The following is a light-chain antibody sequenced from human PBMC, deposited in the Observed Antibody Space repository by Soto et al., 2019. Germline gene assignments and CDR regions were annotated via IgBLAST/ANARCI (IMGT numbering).Light chain of an antibody. CDR3: QKYNQWPWT. CDR1: QSVSSY. V-gene: IGKV3-15*01. Sequence: EIVLTQSPATLSLSPGERATLSCRASQSVSSYLAWYQQKPGQAPRLLLYEASIRATGIPARFSGDGSGTEFTLTISSLQSEDFGIYYCQKYNQWPWTFGPGTRLEIK. CDR2: EAS. J-gene: IGKJ5*01.